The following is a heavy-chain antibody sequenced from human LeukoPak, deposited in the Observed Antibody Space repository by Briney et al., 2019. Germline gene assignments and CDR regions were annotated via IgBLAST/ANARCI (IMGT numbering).Heavy chain of an antibody. Sequence: GSLRLSCAASGFTFSTYSMNWVRQAPGKGLEWVPFIRHDSTDLYYADSVKGRFTISRDNVKNLLYLQMNSLTAEDTAVYYCARDWFGETVWGRGTLVTVSS. CDR3: ARDWFGETV. CDR1: GFTFSTYS. D-gene: IGHD3-10*01. J-gene: IGHJ4*02. V-gene: IGHV3-48*01. CDR2: IRHDSTDL.